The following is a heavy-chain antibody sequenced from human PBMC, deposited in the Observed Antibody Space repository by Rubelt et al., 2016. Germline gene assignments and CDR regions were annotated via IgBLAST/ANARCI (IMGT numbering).Heavy chain of an antibody. Sequence: GRGLEWMGWINTNTGNPTYAQGFTGRFVFSLDTSVSTAYLQISSLKAEDTALYYCARDPEGYSSSWYAYWGQGTLVTVSS. CDR2: INTNTGNP. J-gene: IGHJ4*02. CDR3: ARDPEGYSSSWYAY. V-gene: IGHV7-4-1*02. D-gene: IGHD6-13*01.